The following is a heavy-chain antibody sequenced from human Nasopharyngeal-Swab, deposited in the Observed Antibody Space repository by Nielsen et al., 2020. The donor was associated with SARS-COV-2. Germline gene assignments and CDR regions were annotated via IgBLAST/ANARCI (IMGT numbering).Heavy chain of an antibody. CDR1: GFTFNNYN. J-gene: IGHJ6*02. Sequence: GGSLRLSCAASGFTFNNYNFNWVRQAPGKGLEWSQSIIISISYIYYADSVKGRFTISRDNAKNSLYLQMNSLRAEDTAVYYCARDGLDYDFWSAYFMDVWGQGTTVTVSS. V-gene: IGHV3-21*01. CDR3: ARDGLDYDFWSAYFMDV. CDR2: IIISISYI. D-gene: IGHD3-3*01.